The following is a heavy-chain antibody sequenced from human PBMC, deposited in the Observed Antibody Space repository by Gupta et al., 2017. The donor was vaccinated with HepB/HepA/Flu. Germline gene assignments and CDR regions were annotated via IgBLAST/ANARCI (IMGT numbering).Heavy chain of an antibody. Sequence: QLQLQESGPGLVKPSETLSLTCPVSGGSISSSSYYWGWIRQPPGKGLEWIGSIYYSGSTYYNPSLKSRVTISVDTSKNQFSLKLSSVTAADTAVYYCARRAATRAFDIWGQGTMVTVSS. V-gene: IGHV4-39*01. J-gene: IGHJ3*02. CDR1: GGSISSSSYY. CDR2: IYYSGST. D-gene: IGHD6-13*01. CDR3: ARRAATRAFDI.